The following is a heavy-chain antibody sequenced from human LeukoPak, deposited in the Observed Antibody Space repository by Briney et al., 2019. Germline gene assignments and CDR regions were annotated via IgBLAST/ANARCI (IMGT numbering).Heavy chain of an antibody. V-gene: IGHV1-8*01. J-gene: IGHJ4*02. CDR3: ARMKVGAHYFDY. D-gene: IGHD1-26*01. Sequence: GASVKVSCKASGYTFTSYDINWVRQATGQGLEWMGWMNPNSGNTGYAQKFQGRVTMTRNTSISTAYMELSSLRSEDTAVYYCARMKVGAHYFDYWGQGTLVTVSS. CDR2: MNPNSGNT. CDR1: GYTFTSYD.